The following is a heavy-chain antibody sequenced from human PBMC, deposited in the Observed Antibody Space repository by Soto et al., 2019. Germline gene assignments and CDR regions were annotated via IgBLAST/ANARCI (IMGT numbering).Heavy chain of an antibody. CDR2: IYFSWST. D-gene: IGHD4-17*01. CDR1: GGSISSYY. J-gene: IGHJ4*02. Sequence: SETLSLTCTVSGGSISSYYWSWIRQPPGKGLERIGYIYFSWSTNYTPSLKSRVTISVATSKNQFSLKLSSVTAADTAVYCCARKGSYGDYFDYWGQGTLVTVSS. CDR3: ARKGSYGDYFDY. V-gene: IGHV4-59*01.